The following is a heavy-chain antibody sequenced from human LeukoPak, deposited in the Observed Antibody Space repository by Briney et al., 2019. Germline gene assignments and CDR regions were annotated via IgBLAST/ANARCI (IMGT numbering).Heavy chain of an antibody. J-gene: IGHJ5*02. D-gene: IGHD4-17*01. Sequence: SETLSLTCAVYGGSFSGYYWSWIRQPPGKGLEWIGYIYYSGSTNYNPSLKSRVTISVDTSKNQFSLKLSSVTAADTAVYYCAREEGDYVDWFDPWGQGTLVTVSS. V-gene: IGHV4-59*01. CDR3: AREEGDYVDWFDP. CDR2: IYYSGST. CDR1: GGSFSGYY.